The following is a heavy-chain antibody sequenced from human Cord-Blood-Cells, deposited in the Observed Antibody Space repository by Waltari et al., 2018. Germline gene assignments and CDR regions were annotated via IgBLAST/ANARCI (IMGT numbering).Heavy chain of an antibody. CDR2: IYWNDDK. CDR1: GFSLSTSGVG. CDR3: AHSNPSGYYFDY. V-gene: IGHV2-5*01. D-gene: IGHD3-22*01. Sequence: QITLKESGPTLVKPTQTLTLTCTFSGFSLSTSGVGVGWIRQPPGKALEWLALIYWNDDKRYSPALKSRLTITKDTSKNQVVLTMTNMDPVDTATYYCAHSNPSGYYFDYWGQGTLVTVSS. J-gene: IGHJ4*02.